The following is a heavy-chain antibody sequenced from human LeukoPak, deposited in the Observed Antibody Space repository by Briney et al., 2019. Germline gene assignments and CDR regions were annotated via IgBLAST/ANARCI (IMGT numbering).Heavy chain of an antibody. J-gene: IGHJ4*02. D-gene: IGHD3-22*01. CDR1: GFTFDDYG. V-gene: IGHV3-20*01. CDR3: ARVDYYDSSGYYYAPLDY. CDR2: INWNGGST. Sequence: GGSLRLSCAASGFTFDDYGMSWVRQAPGKGLEWVSGINWNGGSTGYADSVKGRFTIFRDNAKNSLYLQMNSLRAEDTALYHCARVDYYDSSGYYYAPLDYWGQGTLVTVSS.